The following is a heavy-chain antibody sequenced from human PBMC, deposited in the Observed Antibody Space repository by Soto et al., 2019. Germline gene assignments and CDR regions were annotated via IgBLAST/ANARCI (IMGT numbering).Heavy chain of an antibody. CDR3: ARDGTLYDSSGFYYLY. Sequence: SVKVSCKASGGTFSNSALSWVRQAPGQGLEWMGGIIPLFGTANYAQKFQGRVTVTADESTSTAYMELSSLRSEDTAVYYCARDGTLYDSSGFYYLYWGQGTLVTVSS. CDR2: IIPLFGTA. D-gene: IGHD3-22*01. J-gene: IGHJ4*02. V-gene: IGHV1-69*13. CDR1: GGTFSNSA.